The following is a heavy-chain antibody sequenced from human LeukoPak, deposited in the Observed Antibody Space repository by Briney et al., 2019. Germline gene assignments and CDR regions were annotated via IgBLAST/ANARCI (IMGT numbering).Heavy chain of an antibody. CDR1: GGSISSSSYY. V-gene: IGHV4-39*07. J-gene: IGHJ5*02. CDR3: ARNPLAAARYNWFDP. D-gene: IGHD6-13*01. Sequence: SETLSLTCTVSGGSISSSSYYWGWIRQPPGKGLEWIGSIYYSGSTYYNPSLKSRVTISVDTSKNQFSLKLSSVTAADTAVYYCARNPLAAARYNWFDPWGQGTLVTVSS. CDR2: IYYSGST.